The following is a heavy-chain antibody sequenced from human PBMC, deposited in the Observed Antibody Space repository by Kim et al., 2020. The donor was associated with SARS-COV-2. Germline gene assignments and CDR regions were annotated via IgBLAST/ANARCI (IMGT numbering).Heavy chain of an antibody. CDR2: IFYGGST. V-gene: IGHV4-39*01. CDR1: GVSISSSSYY. D-gene: IGHD6-19*01. J-gene: IGHJ4*02. Sequence: SETLSLTCTVSGVSISSSSYYWGWIRQPPGKGLEWIGTIFYGGSTYYNPSLKSRVTISVDTSKNHFSLKLSSVTAADTAVYHCARHSTGWSLAYWGQGTLVPVS. CDR3: ARHSTGWSLAY.